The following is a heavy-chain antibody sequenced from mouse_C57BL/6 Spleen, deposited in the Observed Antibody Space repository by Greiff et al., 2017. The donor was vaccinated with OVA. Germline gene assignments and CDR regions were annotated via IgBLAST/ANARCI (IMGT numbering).Heavy chain of an antibody. D-gene: IGHD1-1*01. Sequence: QVQLQQPGAELVKPGASVKLSCKASGYTFTSYWMHWVKQRPGQDLEWIGMIHPNSGSTNYNEKFKSKATLTVDKSSSTAYMQLSSLTSEDSAGYYCARRGGLLRSMDYWGQGTSVTVSS. CDR2: IHPNSGST. J-gene: IGHJ4*01. CDR1: GYTFTSYW. CDR3: ARRGGLLRSMDY. V-gene: IGHV1-64*01.